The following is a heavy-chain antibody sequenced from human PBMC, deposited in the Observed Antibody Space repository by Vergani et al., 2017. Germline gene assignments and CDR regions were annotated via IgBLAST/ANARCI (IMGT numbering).Heavy chain of an antibody. V-gene: IGHV4-39*01. D-gene: IGHD5-18*01. Sequence: QLQLQESGPGLLKPSETLSLTCSVSGTSISGSREYWGWIRQPPGKGLEWIGSIVYTGTSYYNPSFGSRATNSVDTSQNQFSLKLKSVTAADTAVYYCARQFWGGGGYRFDHWGQGTLVTVSS. CDR2: IVYTGTS. J-gene: IGHJ4*02. CDR3: ARQFWGGGGYRFDH. CDR1: GTSISGSREY.